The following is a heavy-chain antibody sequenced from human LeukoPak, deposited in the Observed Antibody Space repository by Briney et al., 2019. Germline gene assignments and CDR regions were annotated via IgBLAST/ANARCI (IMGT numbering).Heavy chain of an antibody. CDR3: ARPVESGYSHAYGY. J-gene: IGHJ4*02. CDR2: IYYSGST. V-gene: IGHV4-39*01. CDR1: GGSISSSNYY. D-gene: IGHD5-18*01. Sequence: SGTLSLTCTVSGGSISSSNYYWGWIRQPPGKGLEWIGSIYYSGSTYYNPSLRSRVTISVDTSKNQFSLKLSSVTAADTAVYYCARPVESGYSHAYGYWGQGTLVTVSS.